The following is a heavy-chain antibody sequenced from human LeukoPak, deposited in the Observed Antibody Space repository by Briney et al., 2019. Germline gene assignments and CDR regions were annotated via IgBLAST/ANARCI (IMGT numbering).Heavy chain of an antibody. CDR3: ARIYSSSWYVYYYYYMDV. D-gene: IGHD6-13*01. J-gene: IGHJ6*03. Sequence: SETLSLTCTVSGYSISSGYYWGWIGQPTGKGLEWIGSIYHSGSTYYNPSLKSRVTISVDTSKDQFSLKLSSVTAADTAVYYCARIYSSSWYVYYYYYMDVWGKGTTVTVSS. V-gene: IGHV4-38-2*02. CDR1: GYSISSGYY. CDR2: IYHSGST.